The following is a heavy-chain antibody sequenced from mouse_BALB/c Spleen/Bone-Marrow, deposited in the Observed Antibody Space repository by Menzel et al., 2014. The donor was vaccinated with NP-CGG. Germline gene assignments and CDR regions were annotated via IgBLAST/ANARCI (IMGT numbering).Heavy chain of an antibody. V-gene: IGHV5-17*02. CDR2: ISSGSSTI. CDR1: GFTFSSFG. J-gene: IGHJ2*01. Sequence: EVHLVESGGGLVRPGGSRKLSCAASGFTFSSFGMHWVRQAPEKELEWVAYISSGSSTIYYADTVKGRFTISRDNPKNTLFLEMTSLRSEDTAKYYCARRYRYDYFDYWGQGTTLTVSS. CDR3: ARRYRYDYFDY. D-gene: IGHD2-14*01.